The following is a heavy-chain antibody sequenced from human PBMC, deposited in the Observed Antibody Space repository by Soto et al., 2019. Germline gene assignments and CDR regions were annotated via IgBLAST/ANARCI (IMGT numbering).Heavy chain of an antibody. CDR2: ISAYNGNT. J-gene: IGHJ6*02. D-gene: IGHD3-9*01. V-gene: IGHV1-18*01. CDR1: GYTFTSYG. CDR3: ARDNTYYDILTGSYYYYYGMDV. Sequence: ASVKVSCKASGYTFTSYGISWVRQAPGQGLEWMGWISAYNGNTNYAQKLQGRVTMTTDTSTSTAYMELRSLRSDDTAVYYCARDNTYYDILTGSYYYYYGMDVWGQGTTVTVSS.